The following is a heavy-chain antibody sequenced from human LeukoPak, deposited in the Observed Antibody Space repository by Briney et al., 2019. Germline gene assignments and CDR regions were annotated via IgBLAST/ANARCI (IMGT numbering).Heavy chain of an antibody. D-gene: IGHD1-26*01. CDR3: ASSGSYFFWGRGAADY. Sequence: PGGSLRLSCAASGFTFSSYEMNWVRQAPGKGLEWVSYISSSGSTIYYADSVKGRFTISRDNAKNSLYLQMNSLRAEDTAVYYCASSGSYFFWGRGAADYWGQGTLVTVSS. CDR1: GFTFSSYE. V-gene: IGHV3-48*03. CDR2: ISSSGSTI. J-gene: IGHJ4*02.